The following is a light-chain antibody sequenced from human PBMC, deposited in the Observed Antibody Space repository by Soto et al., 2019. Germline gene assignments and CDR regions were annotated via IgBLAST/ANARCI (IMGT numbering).Light chain of an antibody. CDR2: DAS. CDR1: QSVSRY. Sequence: EIVLTQSPATLSLSPGERATLSCRASQSVSRYLAWYQQKPGQAPRLLIYDASNRATGIPARFSGSGSGTDFTLTISRLEPDDFGLYYCHQYGNSPLTFGGGTKVE. CDR3: HQYGNSPLT. V-gene: IGKV3-11*01. J-gene: IGKJ4*01.